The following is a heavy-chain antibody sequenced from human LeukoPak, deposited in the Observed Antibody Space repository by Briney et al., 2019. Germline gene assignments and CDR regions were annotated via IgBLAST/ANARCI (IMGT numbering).Heavy chain of an antibody. J-gene: IGHJ4*02. V-gene: IGHV4-39*01. CDR2: IYYSGST. CDR3: ARGGTMVRGRDY. Sequence: SETLSLTCTVSGGSISSSSYYWGWIRQPPGKGLEWIGSIYYSGSTYYNPSLKSRVTISVDTSKNQFSLKLSSVTAADTAVYYCARGGTMVRGRDYWGQGTLVTVSS. D-gene: IGHD3-10*01. CDR1: GGSISSSSYY.